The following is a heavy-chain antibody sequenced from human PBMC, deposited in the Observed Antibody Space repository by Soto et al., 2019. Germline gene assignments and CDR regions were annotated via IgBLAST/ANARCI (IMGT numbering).Heavy chain of an antibody. CDR3: ARVYCSSTSCRYYYYYGMDV. V-gene: IGHV3-30*03. J-gene: IGHJ6*02. CDR2: ISYDGSNK. D-gene: IGHD2-2*01. CDR1: GFTFSSYG. Sequence: VQLVESGGGLVQPGGSLRLSCAASGFTFSSYGMHWVRQAPGKGLEWVAVISYDGSNKYYADSVKGRFTISRDNSKNTLYLQMNSLRAEDTAVYYCARVYCSSTSCRYYYYYGMDVWGQGTTVTVSS.